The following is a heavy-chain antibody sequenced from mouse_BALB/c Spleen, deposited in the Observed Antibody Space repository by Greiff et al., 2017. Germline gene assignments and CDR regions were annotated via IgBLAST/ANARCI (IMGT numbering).Heavy chain of an antibody. CDR3: ARGNYGSSYDYFDY. D-gene: IGHD1-1*01. CDR2: INPSNGRT. J-gene: IGHJ2*01. Sequence: QVQLQQSGAELVKPGASVKLSCKASGYTFTSYWMHWVKQRPGQGLEWIGEINPSNGRTNYNEKFKGKATLTIDTSSSTAYMQLSSLTSEDSAVYFCARGNYGSSYDYFDYWGQGTTLTVSS. V-gene: IGHV1S81*02. CDR1: GYTFTSYW.